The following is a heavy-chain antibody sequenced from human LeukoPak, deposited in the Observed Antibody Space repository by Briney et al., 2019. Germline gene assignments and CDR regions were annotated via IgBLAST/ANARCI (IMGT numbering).Heavy chain of an antibody. Sequence: PGGSLRLSCAASGFTFSSYGMHWVRQAPGKGLEWVAFIRYDGSNKYYADSVKGRFTISRDNSKNTLYLQMNSLRAEDTAVYYCAKARIAYCGGDCYPNYWGQGTLVTVSS. CDR1: GFTFSSYG. D-gene: IGHD2-21*02. V-gene: IGHV3-30*02. CDR3: AKARIAYCGGDCYPNY. J-gene: IGHJ4*02. CDR2: IRYDGSNK.